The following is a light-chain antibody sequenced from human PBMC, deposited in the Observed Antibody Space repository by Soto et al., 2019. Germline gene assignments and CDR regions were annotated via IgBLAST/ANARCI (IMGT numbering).Light chain of an antibody. CDR1: SSDVGGYNY. CDR3: SSYAGSTVYV. Sequence: QSVLTQPPSASGSPGQSVTISCTGTSSDVGGYNYVSWYQQHPGKAPKLMIYEVSKRPSGVPDRFSGSKSGNTASLTVSGLQAEYEADYYCSSYAGSTVYVFGTGTKVTVL. CDR2: EVS. V-gene: IGLV2-8*01. J-gene: IGLJ1*01.